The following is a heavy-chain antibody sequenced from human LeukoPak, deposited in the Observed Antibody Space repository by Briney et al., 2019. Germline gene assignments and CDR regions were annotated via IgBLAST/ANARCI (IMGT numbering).Heavy chain of an antibody. V-gene: IGHV3-11*01. D-gene: IGHD3-22*01. CDR1: GFTFSDYY. Sequence: GGSLRLSCAASGFTFSDYYMSWIRQAPGKGLEWVSYISSSGSTIYYADSVKGRFTISRDNAKNSLYLQMNSLRAEDTAVYYCARDPYYYDSDDAFDIWGQGTMVTVSS. CDR3: ARDPYYYDSDDAFDI. J-gene: IGHJ3*02. CDR2: ISSSGSTI.